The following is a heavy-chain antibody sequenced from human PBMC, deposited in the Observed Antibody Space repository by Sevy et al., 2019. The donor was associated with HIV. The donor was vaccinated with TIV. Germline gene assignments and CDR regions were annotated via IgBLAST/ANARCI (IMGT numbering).Heavy chain of an antibody. D-gene: IGHD3-22*01. V-gene: IGHV3-66*01. CDR2: IDSGGST. CDR3: ARDRYYDASGYYYYYYGIDV. J-gene: IGHJ6*02. Sequence: GGSLRLSCEASGFTVSGNYMAWVRLAPGKGLEWVSLIDSGGSTYYADSGKGRFTISRDNAKNTLYLQMNPLRAEDTAVNFCARDRYYDASGYYYYYYGIDVWGQGTTVTVSS. CDR1: GFTVSGNY.